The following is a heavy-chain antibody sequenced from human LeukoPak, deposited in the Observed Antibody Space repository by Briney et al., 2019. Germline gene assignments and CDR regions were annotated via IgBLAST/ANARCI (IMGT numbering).Heavy chain of an antibody. Sequence: ASVKVSCKASGYTFTSYYLHWVRQAPGQGLEWMGIINPSGGSTSYAQKFQGRVTMTSDTSTSTVYMELSSLRSEDTAVYYCAKDRAGSRKFDYWGQGTLVTVSS. V-gene: IGHV1-46*01. CDR3: AKDRAGSRKFDY. D-gene: IGHD2-15*01. CDR2: INPSGGST. J-gene: IGHJ4*02. CDR1: GYTFTSYY.